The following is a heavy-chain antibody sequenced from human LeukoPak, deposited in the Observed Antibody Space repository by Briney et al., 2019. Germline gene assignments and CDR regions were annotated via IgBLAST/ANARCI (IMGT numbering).Heavy chain of an antibody. CDR2: INPSGGST. D-gene: IGHD4-11*01. J-gene: IGHJ5*02. Sequence: APVKVSCKASGYTFTSYYMHWVRQAPGLGLEWMGIINPSGGSTSCAQKYQGRVTMTRDASTSTVYMELSSLRSEDTAVYYCARGDYSTPLYWFDPWGQGTLVTVSS. V-gene: IGHV1-46*01. CDR1: GYTFTSYY. CDR3: ARGDYSTPLYWFDP.